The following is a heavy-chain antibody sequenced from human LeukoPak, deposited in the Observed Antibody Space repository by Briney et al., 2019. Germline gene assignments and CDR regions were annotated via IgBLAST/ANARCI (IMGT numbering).Heavy chain of an antibody. D-gene: IGHD2-2*01. CDR1: GYTLTELS. Sequence: AASVKVSCKVSGYTLTELSMHWVRQAPGKGLEWMGGFDPEDGETIYAQKFQGRVTMTEDTSTDTAYMELRSLRSDDTAVYYCARDGGYCSSTSCPIDYWGQGTLVTVSS. V-gene: IGHV1-24*01. CDR2: FDPEDGET. CDR3: ARDGGYCSSTSCPIDY. J-gene: IGHJ4*02.